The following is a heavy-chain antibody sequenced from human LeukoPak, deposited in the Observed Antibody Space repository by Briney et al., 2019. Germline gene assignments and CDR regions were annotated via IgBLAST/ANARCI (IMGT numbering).Heavy chain of an antibody. CDR1: GGSFSGYY. D-gene: IGHD3-16*02. J-gene: IGHJ3*02. CDR3: ARRHTALEAFDI. CDR2: INHSGST. Sequence: SETLSLTCAVYGGSFSGYYWSWIRQPPGKGLGWIGEINHSGSTNYNPSLKSRVTISVDTSKNQFSLHLSSVTAADTVVYYCARRHTALEAFDIWGQGTMVIVFS. V-gene: IGHV4-34*01.